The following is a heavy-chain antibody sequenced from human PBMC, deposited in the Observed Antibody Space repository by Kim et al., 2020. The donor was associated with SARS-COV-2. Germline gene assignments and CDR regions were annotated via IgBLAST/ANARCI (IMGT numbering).Heavy chain of an antibody. D-gene: IGHD6-13*01. J-gene: IGHJ4*02. CDR1: DDSTSTYS. Sequence: SETLSLTCTFSDDSTSTYSWNWIRQPPGKGLEWIGYIYNIGTTNYNPSLQSRVTMSVDTSKKQFSLKLSSVTAADTAIYYCARVEGSTWFYFDYWGPGILVTVSS. CDR2: IYNIGTT. CDR3: ARVEGSTWFYFDY. V-gene: IGHV4-59*13.